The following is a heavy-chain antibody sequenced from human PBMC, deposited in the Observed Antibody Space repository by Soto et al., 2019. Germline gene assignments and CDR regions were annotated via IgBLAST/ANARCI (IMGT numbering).Heavy chain of an antibody. Sequence: GASVKVSCKASGGAFSSSSINWVRQAPGQGLEWMGGMIPMFGTTNYAQKLQGRVTLTADESTSTAYMEMTDLRSEDTAVYYCAEGGGVYDTWGQGTLVTVSS. J-gene: IGHJ5*02. CDR1: GGAFSSSS. CDR2: MIPMFGTT. D-gene: IGHD3-16*01. CDR3: AEGGGVYDT. V-gene: IGHV1-69*13.